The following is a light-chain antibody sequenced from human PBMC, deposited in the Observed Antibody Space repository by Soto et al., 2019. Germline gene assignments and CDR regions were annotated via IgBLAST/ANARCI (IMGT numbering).Light chain of an antibody. CDR2: AAS. CDR3: QQLNS. CDR1: QGISSY. Sequence: DIPLTQSPSFLSASVGDRVTITCRASQGISSYLAWYQQKPGKAPKLLIYAASTLQSGGPSRFSGSGSGTEFTLTISSLQPEDFATYYCQQLNSFGPGTKVYIK. J-gene: IGKJ3*01. V-gene: IGKV1-9*01.